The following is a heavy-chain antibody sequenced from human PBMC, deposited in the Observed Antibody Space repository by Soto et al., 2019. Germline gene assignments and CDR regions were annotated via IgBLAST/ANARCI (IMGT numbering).Heavy chain of an antibody. Sequence: SETLSLTCTVSGGSIISGYWSWIRQPPGKGLEWIGYTPYSGNTNYNPSLKSRVTMSVDTPKNQFSLRLSSVTTADTAVYYCAGLRGYAGSPIDYWGQGTLVTVSS. V-gene: IGHV4-59*01. J-gene: IGHJ4*02. CDR3: AGLRGYAGSPIDY. D-gene: IGHD2-15*01. CDR2: TPYSGNT. CDR1: GGSIISGY.